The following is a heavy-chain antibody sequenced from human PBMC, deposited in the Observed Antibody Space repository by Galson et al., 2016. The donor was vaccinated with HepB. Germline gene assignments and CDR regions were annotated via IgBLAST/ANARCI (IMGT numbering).Heavy chain of an antibody. CDR1: GFTFSSYS. CDR3: ARQPPTDYYGSGSPLGFDP. Sequence: SLRLSCAAPGFTFSSYSMNWVRQAPGKGLEWVSSISSSSYIYYADSVKGRFTISRDNAKNSLYLQMNSLRAEDTAVYFCARQPPTDYYGSGSPLGFDPWGQGTLVTVSS. CDR2: ISSSSYI. J-gene: IGHJ5*02. V-gene: IGHV3-21*01. D-gene: IGHD3-10*01.